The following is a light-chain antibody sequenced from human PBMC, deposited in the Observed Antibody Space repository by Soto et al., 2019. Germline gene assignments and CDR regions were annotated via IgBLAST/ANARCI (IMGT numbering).Light chain of an antibody. V-gene: IGLV1-44*01. J-gene: IGLJ3*02. Sequence: QSVLTQPPSMSGTPGQRVTIPCFGSSSNIGRKGVNWYRHLPGTAPQLLIYTNDRRPSGVPDRFSGSRSGASASLAISGLQSEDEADYYCAAWDDALQGLLFGGGTKLTVL. CDR3: AAWDDALQGLL. CDR1: SSNIGRKG. CDR2: TND.